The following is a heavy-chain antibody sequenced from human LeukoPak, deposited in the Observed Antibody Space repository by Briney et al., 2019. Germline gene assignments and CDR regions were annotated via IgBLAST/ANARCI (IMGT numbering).Heavy chain of an antibody. CDR2: ISYDGSNK. D-gene: IGHD2-2*01. CDR3: VKDKSSSSNVALPAVVRPHNYYYYGMDV. V-gene: IGHV3-30-3*02. J-gene: IGHJ6*02. CDR1: GFTFSSYA. Sequence: GGSLRLSCAASGFTFSSYAMHWVRQAPGKGLEWVAVISYDGSNKYYADSVKGRFTISRDNSKNTLYLQMSSLRADDTAMYYCVKDKSSSSNVALPAVVRPHNYYYYGMDVWGQGTTVIVSS.